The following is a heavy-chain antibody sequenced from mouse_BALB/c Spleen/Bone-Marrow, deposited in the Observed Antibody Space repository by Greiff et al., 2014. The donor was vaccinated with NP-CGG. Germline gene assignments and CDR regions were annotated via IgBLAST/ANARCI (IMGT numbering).Heavy chain of an antibody. J-gene: IGHJ4*01. CDR2: IYPGNSEI. D-gene: IGHD2-12*01. CDR1: GYSFTSYW. CDR3: TIYRYDEDAMDY. V-gene: IGHV1-5*01. Sequence: DVKLQESGTVLPRPGTSVRMSCKASGYSFTSYWMHWVKQRPGQGLEWICAIYPGNSEISYNQKFKGKAKLTAVTSASTAYMELSSLTNEDSAVYYCTIYRYDEDAMDYWGQGTSVTVSS.